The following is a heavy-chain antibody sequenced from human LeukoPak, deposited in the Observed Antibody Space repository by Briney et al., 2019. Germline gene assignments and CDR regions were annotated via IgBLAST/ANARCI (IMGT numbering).Heavy chain of an antibody. J-gene: IGHJ4*02. CDR1: GGTLSSYA. CDR2: IIPILGVA. CDR3: ARKGYYYDSSGYYYFDY. Sequence: ASVKVSCKASGGTLSSYAISWVQQAPGQGLEWMGRIIPILGVANYAQKFQGRVTITADKSTSTAYMELSSLRSEDTAVYYCARKGYYYDSSGYYYFDYWGQGTLVTVSS. V-gene: IGHV1-69*04. D-gene: IGHD3-22*01.